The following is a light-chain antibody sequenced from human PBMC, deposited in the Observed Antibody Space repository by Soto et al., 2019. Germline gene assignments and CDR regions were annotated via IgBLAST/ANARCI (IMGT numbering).Light chain of an antibody. CDR3: QQYKDWPKT. CDR2: GTS. Sequence: ETVMTQSPATLSVSPGEGAVLSCRASQSVSTYLAWYQLRPGQAPRVLIYGTSIRASGIPGRFSGSGSGTEFTLTIDSLQSEDSAVYYCQQYKDWPKTFGQGTK. J-gene: IGKJ1*01. CDR1: QSVSTY. V-gene: IGKV3-15*01.